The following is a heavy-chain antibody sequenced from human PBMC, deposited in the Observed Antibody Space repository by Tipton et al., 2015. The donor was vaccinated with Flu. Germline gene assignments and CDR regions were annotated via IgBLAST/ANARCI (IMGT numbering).Heavy chain of an antibody. CDR2: IYYGGGT. J-gene: IGHJ4*02. V-gene: IGHV4-59*01. CDR1: GGPIIRSF. CDR3: ARGHGSDWYFFDY. Sequence: TLSLTCTVSGGPIIRSFWNWIRQSPGKGLEWIGYIYYGGGTKYNPSLSSRVTISVDTSKNQFSLKLSSVTAADTAVYYCARGHGSDWYFFDYWGQGTLVTASS. D-gene: IGHD6-25*01.